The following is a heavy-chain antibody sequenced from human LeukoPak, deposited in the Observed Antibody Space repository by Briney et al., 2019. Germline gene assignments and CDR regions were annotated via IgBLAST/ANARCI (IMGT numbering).Heavy chain of an antibody. CDR2: IYYSGST. V-gene: IGHV4-39*01. Sequence: SETLSLTCTVSGGSISSSSYYWGWIRQPPGKGLEWIGSIYYSGSTYYNPSLKSRVTISVDTSKNQFSLKLSSVTAADTAVYYCARMGGGGTFDYWGQGTLVTVSS. J-gene: IGHJ4*02. CDR3: ARMGGGGTFDY. CDR1: GGSISSSSYY. D-gene: IGHD3-16*01.